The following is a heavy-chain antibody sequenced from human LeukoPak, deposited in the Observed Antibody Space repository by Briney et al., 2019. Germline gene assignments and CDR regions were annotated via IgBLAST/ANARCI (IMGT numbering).Heavy chain of an antibody. CDR2: IKQDGSEE. CDR1: GLTFSSYW. Sequence: GGSLRLSCAASGLTFSSYWMSWVRQAPGKGLEWVANIKQDGSEEYYVDSVKGRFTISRDNAKNSLFLQMNSLRAEDTAVYCCARDREIWLPHNWFDPWGQGTLVTVSS. V-gene: IGHV3-7*01. D-gene: IGHD5-24*01. J-gene: IGHJ5*02. CDR3: ARDREIWLPHNWFDP.